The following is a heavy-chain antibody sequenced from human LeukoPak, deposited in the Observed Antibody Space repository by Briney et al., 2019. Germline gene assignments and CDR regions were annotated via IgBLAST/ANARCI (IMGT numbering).Heavy chain of an antibody. CDR1: GGSFSGYY. Sequence: PSETLSLTCAVYGGSFSGYYWSWIRQPPGKGLEWIGEINHSGSTNYNPSLKSRVTISVDTSKNQFSLKLSSVTAADTAVYYCASPGVRGAFDIWGQGTMVTVSS. J-gene: IGHJ3*02. CDR3: ASPGVRGAFDI. CDR2: INHSGST. V-gene: IGHV4-34*01. D-gene: IGHD2-21*01.